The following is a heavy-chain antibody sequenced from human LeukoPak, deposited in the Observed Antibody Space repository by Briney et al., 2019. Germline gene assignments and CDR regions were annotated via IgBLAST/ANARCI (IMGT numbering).Heavy chain of an antibody. CDR1: GGSISSSSYY. V-gene: IGHV4-39*01. D-gene: IGHD1-26*01. Sequence: SETLSLTCTVSGGSISSSSYYWGWIRQPPGKGLEWIGSIYHSGSTYYNPSLKSRVTISVDTSKNQFSLKLSSVTAADTAVYYCARRSYSSFDYWGQGTLVTVSS. CDR2: IYHSGST. J-gene: IGHJ4*02. CDR3: ARRSYSSFDY.